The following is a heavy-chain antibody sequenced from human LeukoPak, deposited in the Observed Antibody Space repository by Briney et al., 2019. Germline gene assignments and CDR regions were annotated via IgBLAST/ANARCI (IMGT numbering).Heavy chain of an antibody. D-gene: IGHD2-2*01. CDR3: ARDRIVVVPAAIIFDY. CDR1: GFTFSSYW. J-gene: IGHJ4*02. Sequence: GGSLRLSCAASGFTFSSYWMSWVRQAPGKGPEWVANIKQDGSEKYYVDSVKGRFTISRDNAKNSLYLQMNSLRAEDTAVYYCARDRIVVVPAAIIFDYWGQGTLVTVSS. V-gene: IGHV3-7*01. CDR2: IKQDGSEK.